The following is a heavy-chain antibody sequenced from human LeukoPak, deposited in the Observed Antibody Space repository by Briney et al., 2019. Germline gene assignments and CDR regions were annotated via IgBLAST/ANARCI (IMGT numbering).Heavy chain of an antibody. CDR3: ARAGDGYKLWGESYYFDY. Sequence: GESLKISCKGSGYSFTSYWIGWVRQMPGKGLEWMGIIYPGDPDTRYSPSFQGQVTISADKSISTAYLQWSSLKASDTAMYYCARAGDGYKLWGESYYFDYWGQGTLVTVSS. V-gene: IGHV5-51*01. J-gene: IGHJ4*02. D-gene: IGHD5-24*01. CDR2: IYPGDPDT. CDR1: GYSFTSYW.